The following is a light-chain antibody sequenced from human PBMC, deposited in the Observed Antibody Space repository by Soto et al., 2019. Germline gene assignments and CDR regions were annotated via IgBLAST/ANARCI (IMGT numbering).Light chain of an antibody. V-gene: IGKV3-11*01. CDR2: DAS. Sequence: VMTQSPATLSVSPWEGATLSCGASESVSRNLAWYQQKPGQAPRLLIYDASNRATGIPARFSGSGSGTKFTLTISSLEPEDFAVYYCQQRTNWPPGTFGGGTKVDI. CDR1: ESVSRN. J-gene: IGKJ4*01. CDR3: QQRTNWPPGT.